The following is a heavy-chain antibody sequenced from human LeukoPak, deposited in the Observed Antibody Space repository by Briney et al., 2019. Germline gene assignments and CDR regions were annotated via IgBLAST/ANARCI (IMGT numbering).Heavy chain of an antibody. J-gene: IGHJ4*02. CDR1: GFTFSTYA. V-gene: IGHV3-30-3*01. Sequence: GGSLRLSCAASGFTFSTYAMHWVRQAPGKGLEWVAIMSYDGNNKYYADSVKGRFSISRDNSKNTLYLQMNSLRAEDTAVYYCALHYDFWSGSLAPFDYWGQGTLVTVSS. CDR3: ALHYDFWSGSLAPFDY. D-gene: IGHD3-3*01. CDR2: MSYDGNNK.